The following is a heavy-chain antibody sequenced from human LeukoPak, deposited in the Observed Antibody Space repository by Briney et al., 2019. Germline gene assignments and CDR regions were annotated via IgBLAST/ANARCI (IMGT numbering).Heavy chain of an antibody. J-gene: IGHJ4*02. CDR1: EFTFSSYA. V-gene: IGHV3-64*01. Sequence: AGGSLRLSCAASEFTFSSYAMHWVRQAPGKGLEYVSAISSNGGSTYYANSVKGRFTISRDNSKNTLYLQMGSLRAEDMAVYYCARDKGGRLAAAGHPDYWGQGTLVTVSS. CDR2: ISSNGGST. CDR3: ARDKGGRLAAAGHPDY. D-gene: IGHD6-13*01.